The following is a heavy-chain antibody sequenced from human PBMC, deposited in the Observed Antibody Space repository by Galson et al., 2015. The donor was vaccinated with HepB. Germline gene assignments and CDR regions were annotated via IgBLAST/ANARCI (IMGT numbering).Heavy chain of an antibody. CDR3: ARRGSSSRYAGPMHY. Sequence: QSGAEVKKPGESLKISCKASGYSFSSHWIGWVRQMPGKGLEWMGIIYPGDSDTRYSPSFQGQVTISVDKSISTAYLQWNSLKASDTAMYYCARRGSSSRYAGPMHYWGQGNLVTASS. J-gene: IGHJ4*02. CDR1: GYSFSSHW. V-gene: IGHV5-51*01. D-gene: IGHD6-13*01. CDR2: IYPGDSDT.